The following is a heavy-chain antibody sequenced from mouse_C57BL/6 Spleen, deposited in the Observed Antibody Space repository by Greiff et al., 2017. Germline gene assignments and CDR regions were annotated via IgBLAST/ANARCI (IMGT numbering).Heavy chain of an antibody. CDR2: IVPNSGGT. CDR3: ARREVTLYVVNRAMDY. D-gene: IGHD2-12*01. CDR1: GYTFTGYW. V-gene: IGHV1-72*01. J-gene: IGHJ4*01. Sequence: VQLQQPGAELVKPGASVKLSCKATGYTFTGYWMQWVKQRPGRGLEWIGRIVPNSGGTKYNEKFKSKATLTADKSSSTAYMQLSSLTSEDSAVYYCARREVTLYVVNRAMDYWGQGTSVTVSS.